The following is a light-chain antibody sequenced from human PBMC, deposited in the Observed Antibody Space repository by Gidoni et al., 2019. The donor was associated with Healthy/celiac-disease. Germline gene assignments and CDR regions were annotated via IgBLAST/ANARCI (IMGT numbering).Light chain of an antibody. CDR2: LNSDGSH. CDR1: SGHSSYA. J-gene: IGLJ2*01. V-gene: IGLV4-69*01. CDR3: QTWGTGIQV. Sequence: QLVLTQAPSASASLAASVKLTCPLSSGHSSYAITWHQQQPEKGTRYLMKLNSDGSHSEGDGIPARFSGSSSGAERYLTISSLESADEADYYCQTWGTGIQVFGGGTKLTVL.